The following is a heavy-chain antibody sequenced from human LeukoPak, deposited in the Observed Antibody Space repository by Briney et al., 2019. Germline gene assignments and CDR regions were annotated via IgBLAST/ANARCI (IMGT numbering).Heavy chain of an antibody. Sequence: ASVKVSCKASGYTFTSYAMHWVRQAPGQRLEWMGWINAGNGNTKYSQKFQGRVTITRDTSASTAYMELSSLRSEDTAVYYCARGFYYYDSSGSNWFDPWGQGTLVTVSS. CDR3: ARGFYYYDSSGSNWFDP. V-gene: IGHV1-3*01. CDR1: GYTFTSYA. D-gene: IGHD3-22*01. CDR2: INAGNGNT. J-gene: IGHJ5*02.